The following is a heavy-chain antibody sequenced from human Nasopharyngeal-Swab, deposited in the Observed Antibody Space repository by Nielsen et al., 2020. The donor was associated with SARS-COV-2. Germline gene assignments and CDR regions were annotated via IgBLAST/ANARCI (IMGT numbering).Heavy chain of an antibody. D-gene: IGHD6-6*01. CDR2: ISWNSGSI. V-gene: IGHV3-9*01. J-gene: IGHJ4*02. CDR1: GFTFDDYA. Sequence: GGSLRLSCAASGFTFDDYAMHWVRQAPGKGLEWVSGISWNSGSIAYADSVKGRFTISRDNAKNSLYLEMNSLRPEDTAFYYCAKLDSSSPGFWGQGTLVTVSS. CDR3: AKLDSSSPGF.